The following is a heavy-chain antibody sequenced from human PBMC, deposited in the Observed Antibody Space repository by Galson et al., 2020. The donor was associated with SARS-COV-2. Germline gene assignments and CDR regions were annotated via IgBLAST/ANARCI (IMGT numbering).Heavy chain of an antibody. CDR3: ARGDSGGWYVAWFDP. Sequence: SQTLSLTCTVSGGSISSYYWSWIRQPPGKGLEWIGYIYYSGSTNYNPSLKSRVTISVDTSKNQFSLKLSSVTAADTAVYYCARGDSGGWYVAWFDPWGQGTLVTVSS. J-gene: IGHJ5*02. CDR2: IYYSGST. D-gene: IGHD6-19*01. V-gene: IGHV4-59*01. CDR1: GGSISSYY.